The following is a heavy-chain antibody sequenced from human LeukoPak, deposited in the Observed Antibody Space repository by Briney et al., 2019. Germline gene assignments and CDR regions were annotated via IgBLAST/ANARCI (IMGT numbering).Heavy chain of an antibody. J-gene: IGHJ4*02. CDR3: AKAGGRWLQAPLDY. CDR2: ISWNSGSI. V-gene: IGHV3-9*01. D-gene: IGHD1-26*01. Sequence: PGGSLRLSCAASGFTFDDYAMHWVRQAPGKGLEWVSGISWNSGSIGYADSVKGRFTISRDNAKNSLYLQMNSLRAEDTALYYCAKAGGRWLQAPLDYWGQGTLVTVSS. CDR1: GFTFDDYA.